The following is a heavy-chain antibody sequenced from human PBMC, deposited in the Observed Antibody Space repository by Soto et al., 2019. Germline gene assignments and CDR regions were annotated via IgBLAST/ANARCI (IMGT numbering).Heavy chain of an antibody. CDR1: GSDFSTYS. CDR2: VSLDSDSI. V-gene: IGHV3-48*02. J-gene: IGHJ6*02. CDR3: ARLYYDYV. Sequence: LRLSCRASGSDFSTYSMNWVRQAPGQGLEWIAYVSLDSDSIQYADSVKGRFTISRDDAENSLYLQMDSLRDEDTATYYCARLYYDYVWGQGTTVTVSS. D-gene: IGHD3-3*01.